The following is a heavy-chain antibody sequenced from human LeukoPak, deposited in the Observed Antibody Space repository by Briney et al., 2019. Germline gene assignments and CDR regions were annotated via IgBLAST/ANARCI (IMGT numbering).Heavy chain of an antibody. Sequence: PSETLSLTCSVSGGSISGYYWSWIRQPPGKGLEWIGYIHNTGRTNYNPSLKSRISISVDTSKNQFSLKLNSVTAADTAVYYCARKKGGCRGDNCPLGYWGQGTLVTVSS. J-gene: IGHJ4*02. CDR3: ARKKGGCRGDNCPLGY. CDR2: IHNTGRT. V-gene: IGHV4-59*01. CDR1: GGSISGYY. D-gene: IGHD2-15*01.